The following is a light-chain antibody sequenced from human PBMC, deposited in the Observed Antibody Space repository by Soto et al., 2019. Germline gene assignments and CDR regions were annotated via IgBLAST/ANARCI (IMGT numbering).Light chain of an antibody. CDR2: AAS. CDR1: QGISSY. J-gene: IGKJ1*01. CDR3: QQYYSYPHT. V-gene: IGKV1-8*01. Sequence: AIRMTQSPSSFSASTGDRVTITCRASQGISSYLAWYQQKPGKAPKLLIYAASTLQSWVPSRFSSSAPGTDFTITISCLQAEDFATYYCQQYYSYPHTVGQGTKVEIK.